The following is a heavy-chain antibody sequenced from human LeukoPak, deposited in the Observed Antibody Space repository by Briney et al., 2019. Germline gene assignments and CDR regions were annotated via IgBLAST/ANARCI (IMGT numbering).Heavy chain of an antibody. V-gene: IGHV4-61*02. Sequence: SETLSLTCHVSGDSLSSSRFSWSWIRQPAGKGLEWIGRIYATGNTYYNPSLKSRVAMSVDAPRNQFTLTLTSVTAADTAIYYCARLKTGDVHKKTNKWFDPWGQGTLVTVSS. CDR1: GDSLSSSRFS. CDR3: ARLKTGDVHKKTNKWFDP. D-gene: IGHD7-27*01. CDR2: IYATGNT. J-gene: IGHJ5*02.